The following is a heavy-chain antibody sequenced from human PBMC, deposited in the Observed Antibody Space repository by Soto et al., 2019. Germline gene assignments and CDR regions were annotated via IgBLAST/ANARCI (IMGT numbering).Heavy chain of an antibody. CDR3: ARASLVPAATKPAHYYYYGMDV. Sequence: GGSLRLSCAASGFTFSDYYMSWIRQAPGKGLEWVSYISSSSSYTNYADSVKGRFTISRDNAKNSLYLQMNSLRAEDTAVYYCARASLVPAATKPAHYYYYGMDVWGQGTTVTVSS. D-gene: IGHD2-2*01. V-gene: IGHV3-11*06. J-gene: IGHJ6*02. CDR2: ISSSSSYT. CDR1: GFTFSDYY.